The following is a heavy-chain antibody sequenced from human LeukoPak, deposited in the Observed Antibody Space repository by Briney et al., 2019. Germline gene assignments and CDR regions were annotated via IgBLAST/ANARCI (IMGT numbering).Heavy chain of an antibody. D-gene: IGHD3-10*01. CDR3: AKTIRVRGDAYNWFDP. CDR2: IYYGGST. V-gene: IGHV4-59*04. J-gene: IGHJ5*02. Sequence: KSGGSLRLSCAASGFTFTNYWMHWIRQPPGKGLEWIGNIYYGGSTNYNPSLKSRATMSVDTSMNQFSLKLSSVTAADTAVYYCAKTIRVRGDAYNWFDPWGQGTLVTVSS. CDR1: GFTFTNYW.